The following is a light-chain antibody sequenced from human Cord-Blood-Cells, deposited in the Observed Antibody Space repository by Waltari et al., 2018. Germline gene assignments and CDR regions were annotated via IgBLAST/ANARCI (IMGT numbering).Light chain of an antibody. J-gene: IGKJ3*01. CDR2: AAS. CDR1: QSISSY. CDR3: QQNYSTPPT. Sequence: DIQMTQSPSSLSASVGDRATITCRASQSISSYLNWYQQKPGKAPKLLIYAASSLQSGVPARFSGSGSGTDFTLTISSLQPEDFATYYCQQNYSTPPTFGHGTKVDIK. V-gene: IGKV1-39*01.